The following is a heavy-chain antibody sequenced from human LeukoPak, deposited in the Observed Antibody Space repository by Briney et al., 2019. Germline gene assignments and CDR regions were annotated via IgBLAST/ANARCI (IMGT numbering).Heavy chain of an antibody. D-gene: IGHD3-22*01. CDR1: GYTFTSYD. V-gene: IGHV1-8*01. CDR2: MNPNSGNT. CDR3: ARGYSYYYDSSGYYERYYYYYGMDV. Sequence: ASVKVPCKASGYTFTSYDINWVRQATGQGLEWMGWMNPNSGNTGYAQKFQGRVTMTRNTSISTAYMELSSLRSEDTAVYYCARGYSYYYDSSGYYERYYYYYGMDVWGQGTTVTVSS. J-gene: IGHJ6*02.